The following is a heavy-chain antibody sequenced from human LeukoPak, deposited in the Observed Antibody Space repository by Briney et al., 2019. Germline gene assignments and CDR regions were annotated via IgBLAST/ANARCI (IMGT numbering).Heavy chain of an antibody. CDR2: IYHSGST. CDR1: AYSISSGYY. J-gene: IGHJ6*03. CDR3: ARHLRSSSWYRGYYMDV. Sequence: SETLSLTCTVSAYSISSGYYWGWIRQPPGKGLEWIGSIYHSGSTYYNPSLKSRVTISVDTSKNQFSLKLISVTAADTAVYYCARHLRSSSWYRGYYMDVWGKGTTATISS. D-gene: IGHD6-13*01. V-gene: IGHV4-38-2*02.